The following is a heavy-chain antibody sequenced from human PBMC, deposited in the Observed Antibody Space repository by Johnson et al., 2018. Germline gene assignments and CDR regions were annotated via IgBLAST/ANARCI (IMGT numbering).Heavy chain of an antibody. CDR1: GGSISSSHW. CDR3: ARNGDFCMDV. D-gene: IGHD3-3*01. V-gene: IGHV4-4*01. CDR2: FYQGGST. Sequence: QVQLVQSGPGLVKPTGTLSLICAVSGGSISSSHWWSWFRQPPGKGLEWIGEFYQGGSTTSHPSLKSRVTMSVDKSKNPFSLELRSVTAADTAVYFCARNGDFCMDVWGKGATVTVSS. J-gene: IGHJ6*04.